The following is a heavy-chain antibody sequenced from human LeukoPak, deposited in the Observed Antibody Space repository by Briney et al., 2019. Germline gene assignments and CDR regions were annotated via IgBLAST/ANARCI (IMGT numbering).Heavy chain of an antibody. V-gene: IGHV3-66*01. J-gene: IGHJ4*02. Sequence: GGSLRLSCASSGFTVSSNYMSWVRQAPGKGLEWVSVIYSGGSTYYADSVKGRFTISRDNSKNTLYLQMNSLRAEDTAVYYCARYHGSGSYDYWGQGTLVTVSS. CDR1: GFTVSSNY. CDR2: IYSGGST. CDR3: ARYHGSGSYDY. D-gene: IGHD3-10*01.